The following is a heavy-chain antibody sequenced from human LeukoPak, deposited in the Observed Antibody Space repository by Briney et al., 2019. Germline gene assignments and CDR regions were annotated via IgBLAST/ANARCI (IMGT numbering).Heavy chain of an antibody. D-gene: IGHD3-22*01. CDR2: MYTSGSGST. CDR1: GGSISSYQ. J-gene: IGHJ5*02. Sequence: SETLSLTCTVSGGSISSYQWSWIRQPAGKGLEWIGRMYTSGSGSTNYNPSLKSRVTMSVDTSKNQFSLKLNPVTAADTAVYYCARVGGFSTYYDSSGYYWFDPWGQGTLVTVSS. CDR3: ARVGGFSTYYDSSGYYWFDP. V-gene: IGHV4-4*07.